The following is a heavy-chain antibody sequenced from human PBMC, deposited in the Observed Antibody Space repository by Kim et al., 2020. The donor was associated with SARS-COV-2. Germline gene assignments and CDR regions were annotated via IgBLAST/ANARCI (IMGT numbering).Heavy chain of an antibody. CDR3: ARPAVVSADWYFDL. CDR1: GLSVSSYA. D-gene: IGHD6-19*01. CDR2: MSYDGSSE. Sequence: GGSLRLSCAASGLSVSSYATHWVRQAPGRGLEWVALMSYDGSSEFYADSVKGRFTISSDNAKNTRYLQLSSLRTEDTAVYYCARPAVVSADWYFDLWGRGTLVSVSS. J-gene: IGHJ2*01. V-gene: IGHV3-30*04.